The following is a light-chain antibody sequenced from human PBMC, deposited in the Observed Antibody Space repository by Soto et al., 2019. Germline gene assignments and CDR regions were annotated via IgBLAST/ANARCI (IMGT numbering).Light chain of an antibody. V-gene: IGKV3-20*01. J-gene: IGKJ1*01. CDR1: QSVSSDY. CDR3: QQYGSSPQT. Sequence: EIVLTQSPGTLSLSPGERATLSCRASQSVSSDYLAWYQQKPGQAPRLLIYGASSRATDIPDRFSGRGSGTDFTLTVSSLEPEDFAVYYCQQYGSSPQTFDQGTTVEIK. CDR2: GAS.